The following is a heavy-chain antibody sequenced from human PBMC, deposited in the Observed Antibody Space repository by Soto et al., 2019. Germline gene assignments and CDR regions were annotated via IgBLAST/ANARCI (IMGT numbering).Heavy chain of an antibody. D-gene: IGHD6-13*01. CDR1: GFTFSSYG. Sequence: QVQLVESGGGVVQPGRSLRLSCAASGFTFSSYGMHWVRQAPGKGLEWVAVISYDGSNKYYADSVKGRFTISRDNSKNTLYLQMNSLRAEDTAVYYCAKGRTIYSSSPTFDYWGQGTLVTVSS. CDR3: AKGRTIYSSSPTFDY. V-gene: IGHV3-30*18. J-gene: IGHJ4*02. CDR2: ISYDGSNK.